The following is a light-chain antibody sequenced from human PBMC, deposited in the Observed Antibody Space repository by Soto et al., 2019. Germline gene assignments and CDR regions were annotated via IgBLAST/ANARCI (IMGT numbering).Light chain of an antibody. Sequence: IQMTHSPSTLSASVGDRVTITCRPSQSISSWLAWYQQKPGKAPRVLIYKASSLESGVPSRFSGSGSGTEFTLTISSLQPDDFATYYCQQYNSYSRTFGQGTKVDIK. J-gene: IGKJ1*01. CDR2: KAS. V-gene: IGKV1-5*03. CDR3: QQYNSYSRT. CDR1: QSISSW.